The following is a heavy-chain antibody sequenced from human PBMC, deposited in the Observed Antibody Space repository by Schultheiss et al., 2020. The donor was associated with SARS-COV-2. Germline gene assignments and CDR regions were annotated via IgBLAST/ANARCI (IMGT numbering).Heavy chain of an antibody. CDR2: IIPILGIA. CDR3: ARGGYSSGWYSPEDY. D-gene: IGHD6-19*01. J-gene: IGHJ4*02. CDR1: GGTFSSYT. Sequence: SVKVSCKASGGTFSSYTISWVRQAPGQGLEWMGRIIPILGIANYAQKFQGRVTITADKSTSTAYMELRSLRSDDTAVYYCARGGYSSGWYSPEDYWGQGTLVTVSS. V-gene: IGHV1-69*02.